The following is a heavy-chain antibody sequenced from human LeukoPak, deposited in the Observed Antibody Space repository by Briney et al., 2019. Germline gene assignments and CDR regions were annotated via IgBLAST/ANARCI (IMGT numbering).Heavy chain of an antibody. CDR1: GGSFSGYY. V-gene: IGHV4-34*01. J-gene: IGHJ3*02. CDR2: INHSGST. Sequence: NASETLSLTCAVYGGSFSGYYWSWIRQPPGKGLEWIGEINHSGSTNYNPSLKSRVTISVDTSKNQFSLKLSSVTAADTAVYYCARLAVTTETDAFDIWGQGTMVTVSS. D-gene: IGHD4-17*01. CDR3: ARLAVTTETDAFDI.